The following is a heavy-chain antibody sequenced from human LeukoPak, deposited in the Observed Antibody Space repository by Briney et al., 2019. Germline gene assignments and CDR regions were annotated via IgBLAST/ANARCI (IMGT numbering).Heavy chain of an antibody. CDR2: ISSSSSTI. CDR3: ARGVDYYDSSGTIDY. J-gene: IGHJ4*02. V-gene: IGHV3-48*02. Sequence: GGSLRLSCEASGFTFSSCSMNWVRQAPGKGLEWVSYISSSSSTIYYADSVKGRFTISRDNAKNSLYLQMNSLRDEDTAVYYCARGVDYYDSSGTIDYWGQGTLVTVSS. CDR1: GFTFSSCS. D-gene: IGHD3-22*01.